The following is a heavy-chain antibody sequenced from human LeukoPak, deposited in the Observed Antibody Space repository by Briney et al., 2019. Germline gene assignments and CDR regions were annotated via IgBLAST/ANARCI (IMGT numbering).Heavy chain of an antibody. V-gene: IGHV4-59*08. CDR1: GYSISSGYY. CDR2: IYYSGST. J-gene: IGHJ5*02. CDR3: ARLGRSSHRFDP. D-gene: IGHD6-13*01. Sequence: SETLSLTCIVSGYSISSGYYWSWIRQPPGKGLEWIGYIYYSGSTNYNPSLKSRVTISVDTSKNQFFLKLSSVTAADTAVYYCARLGRSSHRFDPWGQGTLVTVSS.